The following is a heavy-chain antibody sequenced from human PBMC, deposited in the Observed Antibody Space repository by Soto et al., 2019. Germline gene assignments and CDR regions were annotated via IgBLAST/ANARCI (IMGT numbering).Heavy chain of an antibody. CDR2: IWYDGGRK. D-gene: IGHD3-22*01. CDR3: AGDYYDDTGHDVFDI. V-gene: IGHV3-33*01. CDR1: GFTFSSYG. Sequence: GGSLRLSCAASGFTFSSYGMHWVRQAPGKGLEWVALIWYDGGRKYYADSVKGRFTISRDNSKNTLYLQMNSLRVEDTAVYYCAGDYYDDTGHDVFDIWGQGTMVTVSS. J-gene: IGHJ3*02.